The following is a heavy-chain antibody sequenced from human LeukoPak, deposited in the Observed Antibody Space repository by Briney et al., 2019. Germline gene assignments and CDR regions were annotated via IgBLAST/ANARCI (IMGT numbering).Heavy chain of an antibody. CDR3: AKTYDSGAYYPDY. V-gene: IGHV1-2*02. CDR1: GYTFTGYY. D-gene: IGHD3-22*01. CDR2: INPNSSGT. Sequence: ASVKVSCKTSGYTFTGYYMHCVRQAPGQGLEWMGWINPNSSGTNYAEKFQGRVTMTRDTSINTAYMELSSLRSDDTAVYYCAKTYDSGAYYPDYWGQGTLVTVSS. J-gene: IGHJ4*02.